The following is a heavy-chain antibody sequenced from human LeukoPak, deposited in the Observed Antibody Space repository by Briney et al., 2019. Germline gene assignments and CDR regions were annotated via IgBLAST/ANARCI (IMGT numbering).Heavy chain of an antibody. CDR3: ASGYDILTGYSPLDY. J-gene: IGHJ4*02. V-gene: IGHV1-3*01. D-gene: IGHD3-9*01. Sequence: GASVKVSCKASGYTFTNYAMHWVRQAPGQRLEWMGWINAGNGNTKYSQKFQGRVTITRDTSASTAYMELSSLRSEDTAVYYCASGYDILTGYSPLDYWGQGTLVTVSS. CDR1: GYTFTNYA. CDR2: INAGNGNT.